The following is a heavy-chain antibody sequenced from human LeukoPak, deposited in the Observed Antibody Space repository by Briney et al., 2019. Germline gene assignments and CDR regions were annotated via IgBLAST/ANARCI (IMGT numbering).Heavy chain of an antibody. Sequence: GGSLRLSCAASGLSFSSSWMNWVRQAPGKGLEWVANIKQDGSEKYYVDSVKGRFTISRDNAKNSLSLQMNSLRAEDTAVYYCARDISSWEKGVVDYWGQGTLVTVAS. V-gene: IGHV3-7*01. CDR3: ARDISSWEKGVVDY. J-gene: IGHJ4*02. CDR2: IKQDGSEK. D-gene: IGHD6-13*01. CDR1: GLSFSSSW.